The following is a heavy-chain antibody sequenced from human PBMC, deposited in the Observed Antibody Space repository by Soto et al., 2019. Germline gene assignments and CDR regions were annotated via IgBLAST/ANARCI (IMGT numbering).Heavy chain of an antibody. D-gene: IGHD5-12*01. Sequence: GGSLRLSCAASGFSFSSYAMSWVRQAPGKGLEWVSALSSSSDNTYYADSVKGRFTISRDNSKNTLYLQMNSLRAEDTAVYFCAKNGYGPDVLWWFGTWGQGTMVTVSS. CDR1: GFSFSSYA. CDR3: AKNGYGPDVLWWFGT. CDR2: LSSSSDNT. J-gene: IGHJ5*02. V-gene: IGHV3-23*01.